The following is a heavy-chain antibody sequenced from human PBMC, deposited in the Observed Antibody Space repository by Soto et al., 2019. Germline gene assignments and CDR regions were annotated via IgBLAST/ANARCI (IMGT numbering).Heavy chain of an antibody. J-gene: IGHJ4*02. D-gene: IGHD4-4*01. CDR2: IYNSGNT. CDR1: GASITTQY. CDR3: ARGSDDSKVGY. V-gene: IGHV4-59*11. Sequence: QVQLQESGPGLVKPSETLSLTCTVSGASITTQYWSWVRQPPGQGLEWIGYIYNSGNTRYNPSLKSRVTISGDTSKNQVSLKLTSVTAADTAVYYCARGSDDSKVGYWGQGTLVTVSS.